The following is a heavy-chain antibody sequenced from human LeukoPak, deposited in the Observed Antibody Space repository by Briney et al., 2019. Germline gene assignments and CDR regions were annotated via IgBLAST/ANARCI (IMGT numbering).Heavy chain of an antibody. V-gene: IGHV1-18*01. J-gene: IGHJ6*03. Sequence: ASVKVSCKASGGTFSSYAISWVRQAPGQGLEWMGWISAYNGNTNYAQKLQGRVTMTTDTSTSTAYMELRSLRSDDTAVYYCARDLAYYYGSGSYRSVNYYYYYYMDVWGKGTTVTISS. CDR3: ARDLAYYYGSGSYRSVNYYYYYYMDV. CDR2: ISAYNGNT. CDR1: GGTFSSYA. D-gene: IGHD3-10*01.